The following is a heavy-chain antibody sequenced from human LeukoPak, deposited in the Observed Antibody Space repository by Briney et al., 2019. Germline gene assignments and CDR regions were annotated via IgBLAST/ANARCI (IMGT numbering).Heavy chain of an antibody. V-gene: IGHV1-18*01. CDR1: GYTFTSYD. Sequence: ASVKVSCKASGYTFTSYDINWVRQAPGQGLEWMGWINPYNGNTNYAQKLQGRVTMTTDTSTSTAYMELRSLRSDDTAVYYCASDPVAGTAVDWGGERTVVVVSA. CDR3: ASDPVAGTAVDW. J-gene: IGHJ4*02. D-gene: IGHD6-19*01. CDR2: INPYNGNT.